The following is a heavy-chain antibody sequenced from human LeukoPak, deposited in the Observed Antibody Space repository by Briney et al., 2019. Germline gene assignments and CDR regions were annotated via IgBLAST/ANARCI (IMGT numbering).Heavy chain of an antibody. CDR3: ARDPGNHSGA. D-gene: IGHD6-19*01. Sequence: QPGGSLRLSCAASGFTVSSNYMSWVRQAPGKGLEWVASIKQDGSEKYYVDSVRGRFTISRDNAKNSLYLQMNTLRAEDTAMYYCARDPGNHSGAWGQGTLVTVSS. CDR1: GFTVSSNY. V-gene: IGHV3-7*05. CDR2: IKQDGSEK. J-gene: IGHJ5*02.